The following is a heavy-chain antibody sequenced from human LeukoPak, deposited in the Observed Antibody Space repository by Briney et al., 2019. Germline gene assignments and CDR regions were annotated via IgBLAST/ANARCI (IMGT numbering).Heavy chain of an antibody. CDR3: ARVDHSSYYYMDV. J-gene: IGHJ6*03. CDR2: ISSSSSTI. V-gene: IGHV3-48*01. Sequence: PGGSLRLSCAASGFTFNSYSMNWVRQAPGKGLEWVSYISSSSSTIYYADSVKGRFTISRDNAKNSLYLQMNSLRAEDTAVYYCARVDHSSYYYMDVWGKGTTVTVSS. D-gene: IGHD6-13*01. CDR1: GFTFNSYS.